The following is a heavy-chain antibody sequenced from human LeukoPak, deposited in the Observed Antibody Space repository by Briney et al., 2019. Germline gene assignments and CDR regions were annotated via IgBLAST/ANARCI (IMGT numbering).Heavy chain of an antibody. CDR3: ARGRVVPAALIYYYYYMDV. CDR1: GYTFTSYD. J-gene: IGHJ6*03. CDR2: MNPNSGNT. D-gene: IGHD2-2*01. V-gene: IGHV1-8*01. Sequence: ASVKVSCKASGYTFTSYDINWVRHATGQGLEWMGWMNPNSGNTGYAQKFQGRVTMTRNTSISTAYMELSSLRSEDTAVYYCARGRVVPAALIYYYYYMDVWGKGTTVTVSS.